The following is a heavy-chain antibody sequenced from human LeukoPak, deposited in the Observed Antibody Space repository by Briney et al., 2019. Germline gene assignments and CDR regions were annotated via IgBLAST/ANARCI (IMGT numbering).Heavy chain of an antibody. Sequence: ASVKVSCKASGYTFTGYYMHWVRQAPGQGHEWMGWINPNSGGTNYAQKFQGWVTMTRDTSISTAYMVLGRLRSDDTGVYYCSRGGVITFEEVIVPVDYWGQGTLVTVSS. J-gene: IGHJ4*02. CDR3: SRGGVITFEEVIVPVDY. V-gene: IGHV1-2*04. CDR1: GYTFTGYY. CDR2: INPNSGGT. D-gene: IGHD3-16*02.